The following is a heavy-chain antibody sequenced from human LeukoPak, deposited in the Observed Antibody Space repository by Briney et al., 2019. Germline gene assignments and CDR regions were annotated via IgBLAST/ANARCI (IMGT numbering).Heavy chain of an antibody. CDR3: ASPTESGYDDHLDY. CDR1: GFTFSSYW. J-gene: IGHJ4*02. Sequence: GGSLRLSCAASGFTFSSYWMSWVRQAPGKGLEWVANIKQDGSEKYYVDSVKGRFTISRDNAKNSLYLQMNSLRAEDTAVYYCASPTESGYDDHLDYWGQGTLVTVSS. D-gene: IGHD5-12*01. V-gene: IGHV3-7*01. CDR2: IKQDGSEK.